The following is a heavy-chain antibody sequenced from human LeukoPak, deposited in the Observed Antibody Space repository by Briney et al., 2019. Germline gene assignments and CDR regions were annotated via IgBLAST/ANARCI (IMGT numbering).Heavy chain of an antibody. J-gene: IGHJ4*02. CDR3: ATTGIFGVAKGYFDY. CDR2: INPNSGGT. Sequence: ASVKVSCKASGYTFTGYYMHWVRQAPGQGLEWMGRINPNSGGTNYAQKFQGRVTMTRDTSISTAYMGLSRLRSDDTAVYYCATTGIFGVAKGYFDYWGQGTLVTVSS. D-gene: IGHD3-3*01. V-gene: IGHV1-2*06. CDR1: GYTFTGYY.